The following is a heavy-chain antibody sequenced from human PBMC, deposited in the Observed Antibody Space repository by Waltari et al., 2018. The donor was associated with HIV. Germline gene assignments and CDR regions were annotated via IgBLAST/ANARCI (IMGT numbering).Heavy chain of an antibody. J-gene: IGHJ5*02. CDR2: MNPSTGNA. V-gene: IGHV1-8*01. D-gene: IGHD3-3*01. Sequence: QGQLVQSGAEVKQSWASVRISCKASGYPFTNYDINWLRQATGQGLEWMGWMNPSTGNAGYAHNFQGRVTMTRDIPINTAYMELSGLTSHDTAVYYCSTSRPGAMFGDAWGQGTLVTVSS. CDR3: STSRPGAMFGDA. CDR1: GYPFTNYD.